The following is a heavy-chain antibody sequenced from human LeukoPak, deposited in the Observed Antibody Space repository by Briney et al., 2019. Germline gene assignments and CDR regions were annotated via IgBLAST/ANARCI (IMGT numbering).Heavy chain of an antibody. CDR3: ARGLAYYYGSGTLEDYYYYYMDV. CDR2: IYYSGST. Sequence: RPSETLSLTCIVSGGSISSYYWRWIRQPPGKGLEWIGYIYYSGSTNYNPSLKSRVTISVDTSKNQFSLKLSSVTAADTAVYYCARGLAYYYGSGTLEDYYYYYMDVWGKGTTVTVSS. V-gene: IGHV4-59*01. J-gene: IGHJ6*03. D-gene: IGHD3-10*01. CDR1: GGSISSYY.